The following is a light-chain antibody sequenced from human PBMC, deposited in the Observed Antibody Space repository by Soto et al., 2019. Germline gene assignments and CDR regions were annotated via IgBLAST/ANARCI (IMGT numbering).Light chain of an antibody. CDR1: QSVSRK. CDR3: LQRASWPHT. Sequence: EVLMTQSPATLSVSPGERATLSCRASQSVSRKLAWYQQTRGQAPRLLIYGASTRATGVPAKFRGSGSGTDFTLTISSLEPEDFALYFCLQRASWPHTFGPGTKVEIK. J-gene: IGKJ3*01. CDR2: GAS. V-gene: IGKV3-11*01.